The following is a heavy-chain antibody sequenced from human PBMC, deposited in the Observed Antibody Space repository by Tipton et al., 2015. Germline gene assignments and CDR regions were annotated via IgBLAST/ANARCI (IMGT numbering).Heavy chain of an antibody. Sequence: LRLSCAVYGGSFSGYYWSWIRQPPGKGLEWIGEINHGGSTNYNPSLKSRVTISVATSKNQFSLKVSSVTAADTDVYYGACQDYDSLTRDYQTVDYWGQGTLVTVSS. CDR1: GGSFSGYY. CDR2: INHGGST. J-gene: IGHJ4*02. V-gene: IGHV4-34*01. CDR3: ACQDYDSLTRDYQTVDY. D-gene: IGHD3-9*01.